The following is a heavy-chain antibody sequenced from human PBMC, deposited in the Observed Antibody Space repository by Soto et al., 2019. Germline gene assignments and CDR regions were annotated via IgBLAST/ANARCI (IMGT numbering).Heavy chain of an antibody. CDR1: GGSISSSY. V-gene: IGHV4-59*01. J-gene: IGHJ6*02. CDR2: IHYSGTT. CDR3: ARHSPYYGMDV. Sequence: PSQTLSLTCTVSGGSISSSYWSWIRQPPGKGLEWIAYIHYSGTTNYNPSLKSRVTISGDTSKNQVSLKLTSVTAADTAVHYCARHSPYYGMDVWGQGTTVTVSS.